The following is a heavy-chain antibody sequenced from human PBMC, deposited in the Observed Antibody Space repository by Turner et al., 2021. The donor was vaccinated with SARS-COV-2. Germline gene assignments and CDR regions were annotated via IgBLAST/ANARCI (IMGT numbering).Heavy chain of an antibody. V-gene: IGHV1-8*01. D-gene: IGHD3-10*01. CDR2: MNPNSGNT. J-gene: IGHJ4*02. Sequence: QVQLVQSGAEVKKPGASVQVSCKASGYTFTSYDVNWVRQATGQGLGWMGWMNPNSGNTGYAQKFQGRVTMNRNTSISTAYMELSSLRSEDTAVYYCARTFTLMVRVDYWGQGTLVTVSS. CDR1: GYTFTSYD. CDR3: ARTFTLMVRVDY.